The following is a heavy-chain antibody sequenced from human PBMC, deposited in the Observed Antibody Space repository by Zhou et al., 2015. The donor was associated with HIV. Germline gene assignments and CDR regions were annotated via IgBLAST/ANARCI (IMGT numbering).Heavy chain of an antibody. J-gene: IGHJ4*02. CDR2: IIPIFGTA. D-gene: IGHD3-22*01. CDR3: ARGGSGRYYDSSGYSLFDY. CDR1: GGTFSSYA. Sequence: QVQLVQSGAEVKKPGSSVKVSCKASGGTFSSYAISWVRQAPGQGLEWMGGIIPIFGTANYAQKFQGRVTITADESTSTAYMELSSLRSEDTAVYYCARGGSGRYYDSSGYSLFDYWGQGTLVTVSS. V-gene: IGHV1-69*12.